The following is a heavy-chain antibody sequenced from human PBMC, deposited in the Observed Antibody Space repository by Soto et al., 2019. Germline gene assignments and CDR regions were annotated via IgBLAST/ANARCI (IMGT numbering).Heavy chain of an antibody. J-gene: IGHJ5*02. CDR2: IYYSGST. Sequence: QVQLQESGPGLVKPSQTLSLTCTVSGGSISSGGYYWNWIRQHPGKGLEWIGYIYYSGSTTYNPSLKSRVTISVDKTKSQFSLKQSSVTAAATAVYDCAREPRAWGQGTLVTVSS. CDR1: GGSISSGGYY. V-gene: IGHV4-31*03. CDR3: AREPRA.